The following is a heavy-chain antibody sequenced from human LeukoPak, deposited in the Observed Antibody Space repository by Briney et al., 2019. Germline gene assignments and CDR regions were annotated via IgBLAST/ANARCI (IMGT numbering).Heavy chain of an antibody. CDR2: IIPIFGTA. CDR1: GGTFSSYA. D-gene: IGHD6-19*01. J-gene: IGHJ4*02. V-gene: IGHV1-69*01. CDR3: ARVKGRIAVAGTGDY. Sequence: GSSVKVSCKASGGTFSSYAISWVRQAPGQGLEWMGGIIPIFGTANYAQKFQGRVTITADESTSTAYMELRSLRSDDTAVYYCARVKGRIAVAGTGDYWGQGTLVTVSS.